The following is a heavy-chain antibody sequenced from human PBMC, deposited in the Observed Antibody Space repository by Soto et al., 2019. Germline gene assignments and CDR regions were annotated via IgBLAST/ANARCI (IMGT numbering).Heavy chain of an antibody. CDR3: AGIGEDVYYGMDV. J-gene: IGHJ6*02. Sequence: LSLTCSVSGGSMRSYYWNWLRQPAGKGLEWIGRIYSRGDTNYNPSVKSRVTMSVDTSKNEFSLRLNSVTAADTAVYYCAGIGEDVYYGMDVWGQGTTVTVSS. CDR1: GGSMRSYY. V-gene: IGHV4-4*07. D-gene: IGHD2-21*01. CDR2: IYSRGDT.